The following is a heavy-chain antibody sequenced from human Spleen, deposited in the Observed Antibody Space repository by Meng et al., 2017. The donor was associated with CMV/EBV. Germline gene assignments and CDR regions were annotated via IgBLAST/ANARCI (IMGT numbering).Heavy chain of an antibody. D-gene: IGHD2-15*01. CDR3: ARSFRYCSSGSCSYWYFNL. J-gene: IGHJ2*01. Sequence: SETLSLTCAVYGGSFSGYYWSWIRQPPGKGLEWIGEINHSGSTNYNPSLKSRVTIAVDTSKDQFSLRLSSVTAADTAVYYCARSFRYCSSGSCSYWYFNLWGRGTLVTVSS. CDR1: GGSFSGYY. CDR2: INHSGST. V-gene: IGHV4-34*01.